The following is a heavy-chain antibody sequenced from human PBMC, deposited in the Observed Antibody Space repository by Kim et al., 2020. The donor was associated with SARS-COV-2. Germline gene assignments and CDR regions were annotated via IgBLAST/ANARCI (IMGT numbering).Heavy chain of an antibody. J-gene: IGHJ6*02. V-gene: IGHV1-18*04. Sequence: ASVKVSCKASGYTFTSYGISWVRQAPGQGLEWMGWISAYNGNTNYAQKLQGRVTMTTDTSTSTAYMELRSLRSDDTAVYYCARDGAPLIVVWLDYYYGMDVWGQGTTVTVSS. CDR2: ISAYNGNT. D-gene: IGHD3-22*01. CDR3: ARDGAPLIVVWLDYYYGMDV. CDR1: GYTFTSYG.